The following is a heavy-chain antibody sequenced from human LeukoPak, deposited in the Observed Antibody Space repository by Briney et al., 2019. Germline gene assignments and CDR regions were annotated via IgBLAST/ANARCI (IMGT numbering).Heavy chain of an antibody. D-gene: IGHD6-19*01. CDR2: IYNSGST. V-gene: IGHV4-59*01. Sequence: PSETLSLTCTVSGGSISTYYWSWIRKPPGKGLEWIGHIYNSGSTNYSPSLKSRVTISVDTSKNQFSLKLSPVTAADTAVYYCARFKRAGGWSYFDYWGQGTLVTVSS. CDR1: GGSISTYY. J-gene: IGHJ4*02. CDR3: ARFKRAGGWSYFDY.